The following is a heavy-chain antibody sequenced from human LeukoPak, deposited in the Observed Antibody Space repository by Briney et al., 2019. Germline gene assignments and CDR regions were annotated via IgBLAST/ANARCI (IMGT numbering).Heavy chain of an antibody. D-gene: IGHD6-13*01. V-gene: IGHV1-46*01. CDR2: INPSGGTT. J-gene: IGHJ4*02. CDR3: ARDVAIAAAGYYFDY. Sequence: ASVKVSCKASGYTFTSYYMHWVRQAPGQGLEWMGIINPSGGTTSYAQKFQGRVTMTRDTSTDTVYMELSSQRTEDTAVYYCARDVAIAAAGYYFDYWGQGTLVTVSS. CDR1: GYTFTSYY.